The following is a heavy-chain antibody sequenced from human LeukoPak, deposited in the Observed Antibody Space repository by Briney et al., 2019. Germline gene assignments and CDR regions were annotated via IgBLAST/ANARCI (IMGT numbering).Heavy chain of an antibody. Sequence: GGSLRLSCAASGFTFSSYWVSWVRQAPGKGLEWVGRIETKTDGGTTDYAAPVKGRFTISRDDSKNTLYLQMNSLETEDTAVYYCTADEWAWGQGTLVTVSS. J-gene: IGHJ5*02. CDR3: TADEWA. CDR2: IETKTDGGTT. CDR1: GFTFSSYW. V-gene: IGHV3-15*04. D-gene: IGHD1-26*01.